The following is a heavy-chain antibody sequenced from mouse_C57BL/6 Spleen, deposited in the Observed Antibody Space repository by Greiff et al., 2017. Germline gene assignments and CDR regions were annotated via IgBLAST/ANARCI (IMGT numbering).Heavy chain of an antibody. CDR2: IHPNSGST. J-gene: IGHJ3*01. CDR3: ARGDYSNSFAY. V-gene: IGHV1-64*01. CDR1: GYTFTSYW. D-gene: IGHD2-5*01. Sequence: QVQLQQPGAELVKPGASVKLSCKASGYTFTSYWMHWVKQRPGQGLEWIGMIHPNSGSTNFNEKFKSKATLTVDKSASTAYMQLSSLTSEDSAVYYCARGDYSNSFAYWGQGTLVTVSA.